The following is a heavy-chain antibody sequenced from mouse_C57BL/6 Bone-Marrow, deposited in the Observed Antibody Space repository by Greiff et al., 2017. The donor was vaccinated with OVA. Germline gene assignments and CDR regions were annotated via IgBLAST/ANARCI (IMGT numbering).Heavy chain of an antibody. CDR1: GYTFTSYN. D-gene: IGHD2-3*01. CDR3: ARSGVYEGYLGFAY. Sequence: LQESGAELVRPGASVKMSCKASGYTFTSYNMHWVKQTPRQGLEWIGAIYPGNGDTSYNQKFKGKATLTVDKSSSTAYMQLSSLTSEDSAVYFCARSGVYEGYLGFAYWGQGTLVTVSA. J-gene: IGHJ3*01. V-gene: IGHV1-12*01. CDR2: IYPGNGDT.